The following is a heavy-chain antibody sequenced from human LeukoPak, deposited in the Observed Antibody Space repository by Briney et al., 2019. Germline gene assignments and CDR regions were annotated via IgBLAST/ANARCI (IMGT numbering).Heavy chain of an antibody. V-gene: IGHV3-30*04. CDR3: ARDRVVGAEKYFDY. CDR2: ISYDGSNE. D-gene: IGHD1-26*01. J-gene: IGHJ4*02. CDR1: GFTFSSYV. Sequence: GGSLRLSCAASGFTFSSYVMHWVRQAPGKGLEWVAIISYDGSNEYYADSVKGRFTISRDNAKNSLYLQMNSLRAEDTAVYYCARDRVVGAEKYFDYWGQGTLVTVSS.